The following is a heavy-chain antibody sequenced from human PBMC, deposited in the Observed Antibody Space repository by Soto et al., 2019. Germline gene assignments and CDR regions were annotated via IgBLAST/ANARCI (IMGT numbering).Heavy chain of an antibody. J-gene: IGHJ4*02. CDR2: IWYDGSNK. V-gene: IGHV3-33*01. Sequence: QVQLVESGGGVVQPGRSLRLSCAASGFTFSSYGMHWVRQAPGKGLEWVAVIWYDGSNKYYADSVKGRFTISRDNSKNTLYLQMNSLIAEDTAVYYCAREGSSGGYRYFDYWGQGTLVTVSS. D-gene: IGHD6-19*01. CDR3: AREGSSGGYRYFDY. CDR1: GFTFSSYG.